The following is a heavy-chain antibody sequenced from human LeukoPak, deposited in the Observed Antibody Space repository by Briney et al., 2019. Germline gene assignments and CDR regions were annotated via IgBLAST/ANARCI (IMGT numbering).Heavy chain of an antibody. V-gene: IGHV1-2*04. CDR3: ARGDQLLSWFDP. CDR2: INPNSGGT. CDR1: GYTFTSYA. D-gene: IGHD2-2*01. J-gene: IGHJ5*02. Sequence: ASVKVSCKASGYTFTSYAMNWVRQAPGQGLEWMGWINPNSGGTNYAQKFQGWVTMTRDTSISTAYMELSRLRSDDTAVYYCARGDQLLSWFDPWGQGTLVTVSS.